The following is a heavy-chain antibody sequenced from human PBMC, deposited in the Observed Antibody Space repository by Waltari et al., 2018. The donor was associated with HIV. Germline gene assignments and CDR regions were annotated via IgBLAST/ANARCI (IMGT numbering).Heavy chain of an antibody. CDR1: GFPFSDYY. V-gene: IGHV3-72*01. J-gene: IGHJ4*02. D-gene: IGHD2-21*02. CDR2: SRNKARSYTT. Sequence: VQLVESGGGLVQPGGSLRLSCATSGFPFSDYYMDWVRQAPGKGLEWVGRSRNKARSYTTEHAASVKGRFTISRDDSKTSLYLQMNSLKTEDTAVYFCARVPFSGGDYYFDYWGQGTLVTVSS. CDR3: ARVPFSGGDYYFDY.